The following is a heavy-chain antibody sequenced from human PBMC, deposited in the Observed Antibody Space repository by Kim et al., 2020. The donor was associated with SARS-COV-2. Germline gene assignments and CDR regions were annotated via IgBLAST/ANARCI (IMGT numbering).Heavy chain of an antibody. Sequence: GGSLRLSCAASGFTVSSNYMSWVRQAPGKGLEWVSVIYSGGSTYYADSVKGRFTISRDNSKNTLYLQMNSLGAEDTAVSYCARVEQLWLRDRYYYGVDVWGQGPTVTVSS. CDR2: IYSGGST. CDR1: GFTVSSNY. J-gene: IGHJ6*02. CDR3: ARVEQLWLRDRYYYGVDV. V-gene: IGHV3-53*01. D-gene: IGHD5-18*01.